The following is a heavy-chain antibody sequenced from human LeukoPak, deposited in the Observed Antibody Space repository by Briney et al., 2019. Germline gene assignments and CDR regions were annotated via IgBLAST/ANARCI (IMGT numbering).Heavy chain of an antibody. V-gene: IGHV4-34*01. D-gene: IGHD3-22*01. J-gene: IGHJ4*02. CDR1: GGSFSDYY. CDR3: AREVFYDSSGYYGTAAHFDY. Sequence: SETLSLTCAVYGGSFSDYYWSWIRQPPGKGLEWLGEINHSGSTNYNPSLKSRVTISVDTSKNQFSLKVRSVTAADTAVYYCAREVFYDSSGYYGTAAHFDYWGQGTLVTVSS. CDR2: INHSGST.